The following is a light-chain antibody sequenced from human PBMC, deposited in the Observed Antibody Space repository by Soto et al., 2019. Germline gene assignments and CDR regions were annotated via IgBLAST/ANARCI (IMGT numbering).Light chain of an antibody. CDR1: SGHSSYV. V-gene: IGLV4-69*01. CDR3: QTWGTGIGV. Sequence: QLVLTQSPSASASLGASVKLTCTLSSGHSSYVIAWHQQQPEKGPRYLMKLNSDGSHSKGDGIPDRLSGSSSAAERYLTISSLQSEDEADYYCQTWGTGIGVFGGGTQLTVL. J-gene: IGLJ3*02. CDR2: LNSDGSH.